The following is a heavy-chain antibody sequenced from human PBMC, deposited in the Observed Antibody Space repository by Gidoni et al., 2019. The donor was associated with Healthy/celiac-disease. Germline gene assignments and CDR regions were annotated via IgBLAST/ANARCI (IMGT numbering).Heavy chain of an antibody. CDR2: IDPSDSYT. CDR3: ARLPYGSGSYYNRARWFDP. CDR1: GYSFTSYW. Sequence: EVQLVQSGAEVKKPGESLRISCKGSGYSFTSYWISWVRQMPGKGLEWMGRIDPSDSYTNYSPSFQGHVTISADKSISTAYLQWSSLKASDTAMYYCARLPYGSGSYYNRARWFDPWGQGTLVTVSS. V-gene: IGHV5-10-1*03. J-gene: IGHJ5*02. D-gene: IGHD3-10*01.